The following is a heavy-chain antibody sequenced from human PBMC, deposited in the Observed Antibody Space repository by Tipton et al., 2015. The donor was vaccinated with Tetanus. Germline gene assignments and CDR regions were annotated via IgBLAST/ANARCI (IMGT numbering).Heavy chain of an antibody. J-gene: IGHJ4*02. V-gene: IGHV4-34*01. D-gene: IGHD3-10*01. CDR3: AFRPDYFGTGSPPFDY. Sequence: TLSLTCAVYGGSFSGYYWSWIRQTPGKGLEWIGEVNHSGGTNYNPFLKSRVSISVDTTKKQLYLNLTSVTAADTAVYYCAFRPDYFGTGSPPFDYWGQGPLVTVSS. CDR1: GGSFSGYY. CDR2: VNHSGGT.